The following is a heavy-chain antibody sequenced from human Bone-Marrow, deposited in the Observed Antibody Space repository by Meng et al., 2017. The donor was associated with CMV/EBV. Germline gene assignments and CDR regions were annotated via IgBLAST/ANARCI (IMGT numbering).Heavy chain of an antibody. V-gene: IGHV1-69*01. CDR3: ARGWGGDQEAIDY. CDR1: WGPFRSYA. J-gene: IGHJ4*02. D-gene: IGHD4-17*01. CDR2: IIPIFVTR. Sequence: RASWGPFRSYAISWVRQAPGQWLEWMGVIIPIFVTRNSAQKFQGRVTITADESTTTAYMDLSSLRSEDTAVYYCARGWGGDQEAIDYWGQGTLVTVSS.